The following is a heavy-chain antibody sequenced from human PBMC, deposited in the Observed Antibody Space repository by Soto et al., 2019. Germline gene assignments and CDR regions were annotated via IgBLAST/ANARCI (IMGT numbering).Heavy chain of an antibody. CDR2: INPNSGGT. CDR3: ARNRYCSGGSCRNWFDP. CDR1: GYTFTSYG. Sequence: ASVKVSCKASGYTFTSYGISWVRQAPGQGLEWMGWINPNSGGTNYAQKFQGRVTMTRDTSISTAYMELSRLRSDDAAVYYCARNRYCSGGSCRNWFDPWGQGTLVTVSS. J-gene: IGHJ5*02. V-gene: IGHV1-2*02. D-gene: IGHD2-15*01.